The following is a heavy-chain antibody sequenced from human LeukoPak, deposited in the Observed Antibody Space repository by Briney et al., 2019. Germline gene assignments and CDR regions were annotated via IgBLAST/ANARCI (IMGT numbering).Heavy chain of an antibody. D-gene: IGHD4-17*01. CDR1: GGSISSSSYY. J-gene: IGHJ4*02. V-gene: IGHV4-39*01. CDR2: IYYSGST. CDR3: ARQYYGDIDY. Sequence: SETLSLTCTVSGGSISSSSYYWGWIRQPPGKGLEWIGSIYYSGSTNYNPSLKSRVTISVDTSKNQFSLKLSSVTAADTAVYYCARQYYGDIDYWGQGTLVTVSS.